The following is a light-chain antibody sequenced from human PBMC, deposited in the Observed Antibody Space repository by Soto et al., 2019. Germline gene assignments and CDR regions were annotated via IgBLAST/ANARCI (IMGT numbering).Light chain of an antibody. J-gene: IGKJ1*01. CDR3: QHYNSYSEA. CDR1: ETISIW. Sequence: DIQMTQYPSTLSGSVGDRVTITCRASETISIWLAWYQQKPGKAPKLLIYKASTLKSGVPSRFSGSGSGTEFTLTISILQPDDFATYYCQHYNSYSEAFGQGTKVDIK. CDR2: KAS. V-gene: IGKV1-5*03.